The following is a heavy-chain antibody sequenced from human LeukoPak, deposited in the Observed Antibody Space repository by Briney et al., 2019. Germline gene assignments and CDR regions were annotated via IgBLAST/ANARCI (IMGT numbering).Heavy chain of an antibody. Sequence: SETLSLTCSVSTDTFSVSGYYWDCIRQPPGRGLEWIASVYNRGDSYYNPSLESRVTISVDTSKSQFSLTLRSVTAADTAVYYCARHLGSSIEYWGQGTLVTVSS. J-gene: IGHJ4*02. CDR2: VYNRGDS. V-gene: IGHV4-39*01. CDR1: TDTFSVSGYY. CDR3: ARHLGSSIEY. D-gene: IGHD3-10*01.